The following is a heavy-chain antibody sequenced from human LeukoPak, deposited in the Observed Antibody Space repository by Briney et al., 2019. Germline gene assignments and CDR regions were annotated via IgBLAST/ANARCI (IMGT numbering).Heavy chain of an antibody. Sequence: ASVKVSCKTSGYNFIAYGVAWVRQAPGQGLQWMGRISGYNGNTHYAQNFQGRVTMTRDTATNTAYLEPRSLRFDDTAFYFCARDEFFGSRSSGDDAFDVWGQGTLVTVSS. V-gene: IGHV1-18*01. CDR3: ARDEFFGSRSSGDDAFDV. J-gene: IGHJ3*01. CDR2: ISGYNGNT. CDR1: GYNFIAYG. D-gene: IGHD3-10*01.